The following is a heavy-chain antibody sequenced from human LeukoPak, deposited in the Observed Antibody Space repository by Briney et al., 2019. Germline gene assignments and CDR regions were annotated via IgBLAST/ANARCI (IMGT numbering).Heavy chain of an antibody. D-gene: IGHD3-3*01. CDR3: ARGMQEYDFWSGYITYYYYYYGMDV. CDR1: GYTFTTYA. V-gene: IGHV7-4-1*01. J-gene: IGHJ6*02. CDR2: INTNTGNP. Sequence: ASVKVSCKTSGYTFTTYAINWVRQAPGQGLEWMGWINTNTGNPTYAQGFTGRFVFSLDTSVSTAYLQICSLKAEDTAVYYCARGMQEYDFWSGYITYYYYYYGMDVWGQGTTVTVSS.